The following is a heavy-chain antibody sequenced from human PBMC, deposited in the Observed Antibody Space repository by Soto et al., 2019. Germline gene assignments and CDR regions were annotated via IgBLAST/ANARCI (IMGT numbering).Heavy chain of an antibody. V-gene: IGHV3-30-3*01. CDR3: ARPRGIVVTPFDY. CDR1: GFTFSSYA. D-gene: IGHD3-22*01. Sequence: GSLRLSCAASGFTFSSYAMHWVRQAPGKGLEWVALVSYDGTNQYYADSVRGRFTISRDNSKNTLYLQMNSLRPEDTAVYFCARPRGIVVTPFDYWGQGSLVTVSS. CDR2: VSYDGTNQ. J-gene: IGHJ4*02.